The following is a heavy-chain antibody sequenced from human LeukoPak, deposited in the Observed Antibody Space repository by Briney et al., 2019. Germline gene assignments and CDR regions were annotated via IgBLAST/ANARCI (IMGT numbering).Heavy chain of an antibody. J-gene: IGHJ4*02. CDR1: GFTFSSYW. Sequence: GGSLRLSCAASGFTFSSYWMSWVRQAPGKGLEWVANIKQDGSEKYYMDSVKGRFTISRDNAKNSLYLQMNSLRAEDTAVYYCARETSSWYFKPYYFDYWGQGTLVAVSS. CDR2: IKQDGSEK. D-gene: IGHD6-13*01. V-gene: IGHV3-7*01. CDR3: ARETSSWYFKPYYFDY.